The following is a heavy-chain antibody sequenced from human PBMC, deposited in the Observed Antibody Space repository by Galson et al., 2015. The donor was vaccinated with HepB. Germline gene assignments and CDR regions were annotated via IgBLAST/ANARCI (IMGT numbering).Heavy chain of an antibody. V-gene: IGHV5-51*01. J-gene: IGHJ4*02. CDR1: GYSFTSYW. D-gene: IGHD2-2*01. CDR2: IYPGDSDT. CDR3: ARQPPGVVVPATPDY. Sequence: QSGAEVKKPGESLKISCKGSGYSFTSYWIGWVRQMPGKGLEWMGIIYPGDSDTRYSPSFQGQVTISADKSISTAYLQWSSLKASDTAMYYCARQPPGVVVPATPDYWGQGTLVTVSS.